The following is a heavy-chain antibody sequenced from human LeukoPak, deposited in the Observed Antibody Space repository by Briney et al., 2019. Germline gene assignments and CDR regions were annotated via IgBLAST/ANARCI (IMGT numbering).Heavy chain of an antibody. CDR1: GGSISSYY. D-gene: IGHD2-2*01. V-gene: IGHV4-4*07. Sequence: KPSETLSLSCTGSGGSISSYYWSWIRQPAGKGLEGIGRVYSSGSTNYNPSLKSRVTMSVDTSKNQFSLKLRSVTAADTAVYYCARHLPAIPHKPSNDGFDIWGQGTMVTVSS. CDR3: ARHLPAIPHKPSNDGFDI. J-gene: IGHJ3*02. CDR2: VYSSGST.